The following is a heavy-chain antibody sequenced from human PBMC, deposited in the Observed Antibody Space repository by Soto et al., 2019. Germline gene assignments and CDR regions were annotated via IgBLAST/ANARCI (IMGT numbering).Heavy chain of an antibody. V-gene: IGHV3-30*18. CDR3: EKDRGVDVTTRFFDY. CDR2: ISYDGRNK. D-gene: IGHD4-17*01. J-gene: IGHJ4*02. CDR1: GFTFSSYG. Sequence: QVQLVESGGGVVQPGRSLRLSCAASGFTFSSYGMHWVRQAPGKGLEWVAVISYDGRNKNYADSVKGRFTIFRDNSKNTVYLQMISLRCDVTAVYYCEKDRGVDVTTRFFDYLGQGTLVSVSS.